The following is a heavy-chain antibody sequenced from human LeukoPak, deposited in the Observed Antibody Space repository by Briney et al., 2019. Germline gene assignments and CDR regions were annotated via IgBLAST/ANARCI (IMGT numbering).Heavy chain of an antibody. CDR2: ISSSTSTI. V-gene: IGHV3-48*02. Sequence: PGGSLRLFCAASGFTFSSYSMNWVRQAPGKGLEWVSYISSSTSTIYYADSVKGRFTISRDNAKSSLYLQMNSLRDEDTAVYYCARDSIVGAPFAYWGQGTLVTVSS. J-gene: IGHJ4*02. CDR3: ARDSIVGAPFAY. CDR1: GFTFSSYS. D-gene: IGHD1-26*01.